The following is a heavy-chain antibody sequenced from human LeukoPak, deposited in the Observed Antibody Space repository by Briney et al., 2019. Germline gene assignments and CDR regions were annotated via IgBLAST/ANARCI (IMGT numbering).Heavy chain of an antibody. D-gene: IGHD6-19*01. CDR2: MSYDGTNR. V-gene: IGHV3-30-3*01. CDR1: GFTFNTFN. Sequence: PGGSLRLSCATSGFTFNTFNVHWVRQAPGKGLEWATCMSYDGTNRYSADSVKGRFTISRDSSKNTVYLQMDSLRVEDTGPYYCAREYTSGWFDFWGQGTQVTVSS. J-gene: IGHJ5*01. CDR3: AREYTSGWFDF.